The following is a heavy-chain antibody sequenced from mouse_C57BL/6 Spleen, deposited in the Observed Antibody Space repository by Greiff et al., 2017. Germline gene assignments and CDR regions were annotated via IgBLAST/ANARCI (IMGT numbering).Heavy chain of an antibody. V-gene: IGHV1-52*01. CDR3: ARTGSGFWYFDV. CDR2: IDPSDSET. D-gene: IGHD1-1*01. Sequence: VQLQQSGAELVRPGSSVKLSCKASGYTFTSYWMHWVKQRPIQGLEWIGNIDPSDSETHYNQKFKDKATLTVDKSSSTAYMQLSSLTSEDSAVYCGARTGSGFWYFDVWGTGTTVTVSS. J-gene: IGHJ1*03. CDR1: GYTFTSYW.